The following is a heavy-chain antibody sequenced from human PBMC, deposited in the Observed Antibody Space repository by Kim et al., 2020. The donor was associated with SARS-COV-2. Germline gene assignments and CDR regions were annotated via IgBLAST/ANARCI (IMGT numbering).Heavy chain of an antibody. V-gene: IGHV3-74*01. Sequence: GGSLRLSCAASGFTFSSYWMHWVRQAPGKGLVWVSRINSDGSSTSYADSVKGRFTISRDNAKNTLYLQMNSLRAEDTAVYYCARICGSSCPGDDYWGQGTLVTVSS. CDR3: ARICGSSCPGDDY. J-gene: IGHJ4*02. CDR1: GFTFSSYW. CDR2: INSDGSST. D-gene: IGHD6-13*01.